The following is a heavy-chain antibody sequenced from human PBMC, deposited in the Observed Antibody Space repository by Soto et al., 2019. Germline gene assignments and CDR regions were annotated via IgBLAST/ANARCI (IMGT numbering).Heavy chain of an antibody. J-gene: IGHJ6*02. CDR3: ARGVENIVVVLDVFGYYGMDV. V-gene: IGHV1-3*01. CDR2: LNPTNGDT. D-gene: IGHD2-2*01. Sequence: GASVKVSCKASGYTFTSYDISWVRQAPGQGLEWIGSLNPTNGDTKYSQKFQGRVTITRDTSASTAYMGLSSLRSEDTAVYFCARGVENIVVVLDVFGYYGMDVWGQGTTVTVSS. CDR1: GYTFTSYD.